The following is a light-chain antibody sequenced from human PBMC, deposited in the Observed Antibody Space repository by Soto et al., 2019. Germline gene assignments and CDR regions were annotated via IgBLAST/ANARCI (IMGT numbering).Light chain of an antibody. CDR1: QSISSN. J-gene: IGKJ1*01. CDR3: LHDYSYPRT. CDR2: TAS. Sequence: AIQMTQSPSSLSASVGDRVTITCRASQSISSNLNWYQQKPGKAPKLLIYTASTLQSGVPSRFSGSGSGADFTLTIRSLQPEDSATYYCLHDYSYPRTFGQGTKVDIK. V-gene: IGKV1-6*01.